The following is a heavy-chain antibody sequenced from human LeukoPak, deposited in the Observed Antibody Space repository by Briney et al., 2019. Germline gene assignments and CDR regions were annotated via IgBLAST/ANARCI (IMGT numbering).Heavy chain of an antibody. V-gene: IGHV3-7*01. J-gene: IGHJ4*02. D-gene: IGHD1-26*01. CDR1: GFTFSSYW. CDR2: IKQDGSEK. CDR3: ARVVGGSYNPTFDY. Sequence: GGSLRLSCAASGFTFSSYWMSWVRQASGKGLEWVANIKQDGSEKYYVDSVKGRFTISRDNAKNSLYLQMNSLRAEDTAVYYCARVVGGSYNPTFDYWGQGTLVTVSS.